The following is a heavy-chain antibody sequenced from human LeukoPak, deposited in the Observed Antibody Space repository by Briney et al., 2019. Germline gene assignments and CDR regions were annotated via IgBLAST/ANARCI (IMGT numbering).Heavy chain of an antibody. CDR1: GYTFTSYG. V-gene: IGHV1-18*01. CDR3: ASGRDGYNYRKIGLDY. D-gene: IGHD5-24*01. Sequence: ASVKVSCKASGYTFTSYGISWVRQAPGQGLEWMGWISAYNGNTNYAQKLQGRVTMTTDTSTSTAYMELRSLRSDDTAVYYCASGRDGYNYRKIGLDYWGQGTLATVSS. J-gene: IGHJ4*02. CDR2: ISAYNGNT.